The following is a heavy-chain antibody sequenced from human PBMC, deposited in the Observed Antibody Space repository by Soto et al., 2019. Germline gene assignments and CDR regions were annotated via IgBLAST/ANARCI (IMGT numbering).Heavy chain of an antibody. J-gene: IGHJ4*02. Sequence: SETLSLTCAVYGGSFSGYSWTWIRQPPGTGLEWIGEINHTGSTNYNPSLKSRITISVDTSKNQFSLKLTSVTAADTAVYYCARDKITGLFYEWAQGALVPVSS. CDR2: INHTGST. CDR1: GGSFSGYS. CDR3: ARDKITGLFYE. D-gene: IGHD2-8*02. V-gene: IGHV4-34*01.